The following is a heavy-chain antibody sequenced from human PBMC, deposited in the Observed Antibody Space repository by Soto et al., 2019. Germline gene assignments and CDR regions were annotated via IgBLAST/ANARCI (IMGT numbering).Heavy chain of an antibody. CDR2: ISYDGSNK. D-gene: IGHD6-13*01. V-gene: IGHV3-30-3*01. J-gene: IGHJ6*02. Sequence: PGGSLRLSCAASGFTFSSYAMHWVRRAPGKGLEWVAVISYDGSNKYYADSVKGRFTISRDNSKNTLYLQMNSLRAEDTAVYYCARDIAAAGRDYYYGMDVWGQGTTVTVSS. CDR1: GFTFSSYA. CDR3: ARDIAAAGRDYYYGMDV.